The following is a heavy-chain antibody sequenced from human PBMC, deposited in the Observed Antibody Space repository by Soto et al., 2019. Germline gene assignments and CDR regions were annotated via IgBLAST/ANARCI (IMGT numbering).Heavy chain of an antibody. D-gene: IGHD1-7*01. Sequence: SETLSLTCAVSGDSISSGNWWIWVRQSPGKGLEWIGEIYHTGSTNYNPSLKSRVTISVDKSKNQFSLNLYSVTAADTAVYYCARGGNFPLVPRRFFEYGGLGTLVTVSS. J-gene: IGHJ4*02. CDR3: ARGGNFPLVPRRFFEY. V-gene: IGHV4-4*02. CDR2: IYHTGST. CDR1: GDSISSGNW.